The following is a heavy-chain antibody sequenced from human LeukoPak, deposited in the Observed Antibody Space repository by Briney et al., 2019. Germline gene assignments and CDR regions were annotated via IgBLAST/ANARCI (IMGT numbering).Heavy chain of an antibody. V-gene: IGHV4-39*01. Sequence: SETLSLTCTVSGGSISSSSYYWGWIRQPPGKGLEWIGSIYYSGSTYYNPSLKSRVTISVDTSKNQFSLKLSSVTAADTAVYYCARGGDHTVTTFGYYYYMDVWGKGTTVTVSS. J-gene: IGHJ6*03. CDR1: GGSISSSSYY. CDR3: ARGGDHTVTTFGYYYYMDV. D-gene: IGHD4-17*01. CDR2: IYYSGST.